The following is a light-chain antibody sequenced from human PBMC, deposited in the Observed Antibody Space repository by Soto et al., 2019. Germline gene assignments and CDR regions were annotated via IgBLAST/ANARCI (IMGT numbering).Light chain of an antibody. V-gene: IGKV3-20*01. CDR2: GAS. CDR3: QQYGRSPWT. CDR1: QSVGSNY. Sequence: EIVLTQSPGTLSLSPGERATLSCRASQSVGSNYLAWYQQKPGQAPRLLIYGASSRATGIPDRSSGSGSGTDFTLTISRLEPEDFAVYYCQQYGRSPWTFGQGTKVEI. J-gene: IGKJ1*01.